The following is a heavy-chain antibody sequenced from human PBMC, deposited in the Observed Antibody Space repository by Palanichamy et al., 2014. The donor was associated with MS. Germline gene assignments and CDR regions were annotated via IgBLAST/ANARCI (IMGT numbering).Heavy chain of an antibody. CDR2: GKT. Sequence: GKTYDNPSLKSRLTISLDTSHNQFSLRLTSVTAADTAVYYCATGGIVVVPNYVFPGLYFDYWGQGALVTVSS. J-gene: IGHJ4*02. CDR3: ATGGIVVVPNYVFPGLYFDY. V-gene: IGHV4-30-2*04. D-gene: IGHD3-16*01.